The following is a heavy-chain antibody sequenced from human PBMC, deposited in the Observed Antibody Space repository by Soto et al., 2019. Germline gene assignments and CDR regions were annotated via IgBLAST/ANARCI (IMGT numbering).Heavy chain of an antibody. J-gene: IGHJ5*02. CDR1: GYTFTSYG. Sequence: ASVKVSCKASGYTFTSYGISWVRQAPGQGLEWMGWISAYNGNTNYAQKLQGRVTMTTDTSTSTAYMELRSLRSDDTAVYYCARGGCSSTSCYFLDWFDPWGQGTLVTVS. V-gene: IGHV1-18*01. CDR2: ISAYNGNT. D-gene: IGHD2-2*01. CDR3: ARGGCSSTSCYFLDWFDP.